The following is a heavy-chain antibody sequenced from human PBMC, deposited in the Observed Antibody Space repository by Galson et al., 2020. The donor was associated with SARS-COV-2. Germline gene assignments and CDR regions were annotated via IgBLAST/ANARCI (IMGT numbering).Heavy chain of an antibody. J-gene: IGHJ5*02. D-gene: IGHD4-17*01. Sequence: ASVTVPCKVSGYTLTELSMHWVRQAPGKGLEWMGGFDPADGETIYAPKFQGRVTMTEDTSTDTAYMELSSLRSEDTAVYYCATSTTVIRKGWFDPWGQGTLVTVSS. CDR1: GYTLTELS. CDR3: ATSTTVIRKGWFDP. CDR2: FDPADGET. V-gene: IGHV1-24*01.